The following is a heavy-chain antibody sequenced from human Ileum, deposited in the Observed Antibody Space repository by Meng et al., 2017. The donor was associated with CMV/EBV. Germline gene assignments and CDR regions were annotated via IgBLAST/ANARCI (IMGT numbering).Heavy chain of an antibody. D-gene: IGHD1/OR15-1a*01. Sequence: QAHTQPWVAGLFKPSQTLSLTCPVHGGSLRDSSWTWIRQAPGKVLEWIGEIHPSGITNYNPSLESRVTISEDTSNNQFSLRLTSLTAGDTAVYYCARGWDNNKVGVHWGQGTLVTVSS. CDR2: IHPSGIT. V-gene: IGHV4-34*01. CDR1: GGSLRDSS. J-gene: IGHJ4*02. CDR3: ARGWDNNKVGVH.